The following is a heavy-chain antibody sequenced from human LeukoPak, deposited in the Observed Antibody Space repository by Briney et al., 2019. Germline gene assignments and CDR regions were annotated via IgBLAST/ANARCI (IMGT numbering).Heavy chain of an antibody. Sequence: GGSLRLSCAASGFTFSSYAMSWVRQAPGKGLEWVSGISGSGNSTYYADSVKGRFTISRDNSKNTLYLQMNSLRAEDTAVYYCAKESRFWSGYYGDYWGQGSLVTVSS. CDR2: ISGSGNST. CDR1: GFTFSSYA. V-gene: IGHV3-23*01. J-gene: IGHJ4*02. CDR3: AKESRFWSGYYGDY. D-gene: IGHD3-3*01.